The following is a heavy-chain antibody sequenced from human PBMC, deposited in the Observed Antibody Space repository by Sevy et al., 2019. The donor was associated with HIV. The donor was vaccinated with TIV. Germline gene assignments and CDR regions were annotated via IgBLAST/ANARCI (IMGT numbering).Heavy chain of an antibody. CDR2: IKRDGSEK. V-gene: IGHV3-7*03. J-gene: IGHJ6*02. D-gene: IGHD2-2*01. CDR1: GFTFSNYW. CDR3: ARDCNSASCLWGLDV. Sequence: GGSLRLSCAPSGFTFSNYWMTWVRQAPGKGLEWVANIKRDGSEKYYVASVKGRFTISRDNAKNSLYMQMNSLRAEDTAVYYCARDCNSASCLWGLDVWGQGTTVTVSS.